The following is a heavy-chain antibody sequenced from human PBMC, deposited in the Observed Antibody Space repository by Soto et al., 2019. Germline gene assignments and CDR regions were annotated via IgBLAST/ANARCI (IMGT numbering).Heavy chain of an antibody. Sequence: QVQLVQSGAEVKKPGASVKVSCKASGYTFTSSDISWVRQATGQGLEWLGWMHPNSGITGYTQKFQGRVTVTRNTSISTAYMELSSLRSEDTAVYYCAVGFRSGWVFDYWGQGALVTVSS. D-gene: IGHD6-19*01. CDR2: MHPNSGIT. CDR1: GYTFTSSD. J-gene: IGHJ4*02. V-gene: IGHV1-8*01. CDR3: AVGFRSGWVFDY.